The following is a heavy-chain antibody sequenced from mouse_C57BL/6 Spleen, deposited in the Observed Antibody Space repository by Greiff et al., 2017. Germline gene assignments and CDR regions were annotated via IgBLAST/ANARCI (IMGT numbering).Heavy chain of an antibody. D-gene: IGHD1-1*01. J-gene: IGHJ2*01. V-gene: IGHV1-53*01. CDR3: ARSGNYGSSFPYYFDY. CDR2: INPSNGGT. CDR1: GYTFTSYW. Sequence: QVQLQQSGTELVKPGASVKLSCKASGYTFTSYWMHWVKQRPGQGLEWIGNINPSNGGTNYNEKFKSKATLTVDKSSSTAYMQLSSLTSEDSAVYYCARSGNYGSSFPYYFDYWGQGTTLTVSS.